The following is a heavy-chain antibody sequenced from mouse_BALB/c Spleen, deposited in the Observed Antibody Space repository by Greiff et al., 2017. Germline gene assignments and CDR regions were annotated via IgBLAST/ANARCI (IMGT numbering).Heavy chain of an antibody. J-gene: IGHJ1*01. CDR1: GISITTGNYR. D-gene: IGHD1-1*01. CDR3: ARAFYYYGPSLHWYFDV. V-gene: IGHV3-5*02. CDR2: IYYSGTI. Sequence: DVQLQESGPGLVKPSQTVSLTCTVTGISITTGNYRWSWIRQFPGNKLEWIGYIYYSGTITYNPSLTSRTTITRDTSKNQFFLEMNSLTAEDTATYYCARAFYYYGPSLHWYFDVWGAGTTVTVSS.